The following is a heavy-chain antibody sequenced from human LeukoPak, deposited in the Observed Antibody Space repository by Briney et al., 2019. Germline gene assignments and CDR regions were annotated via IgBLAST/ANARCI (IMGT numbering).Heavy chain of an antibody. Sequence: PSETLSLTCTVSGRSISSSSYYWGWICQPPGKGLEWIGSIYYSGSTYYNPSLKSRVTISVDTSKNQFSLKLSSVTAADTAVYYCARLNGDCSGGSCYYYYGMDVWGQGTTVTVSS. D-gene: IGHD2-15*01. CDR3: ARLNGDCSGGSCYYYYGMDV. CDR2: IYYSGST. V-gene: IGHV4-39*01. CDR1: GRSISSSSYY. J-gene: IGHJ6*02.